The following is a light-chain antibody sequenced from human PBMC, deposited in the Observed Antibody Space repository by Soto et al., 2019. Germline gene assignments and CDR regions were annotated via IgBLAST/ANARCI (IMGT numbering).Light chain of an antibody. Sequence: QSALTQPASVSGSPGQSITISCTGTSRDVGSYNLVSWYQQHPGKAPKLMIYEGTKRPSGVSNRFSGSKSGNTASLTISGLQAEDEADYYCCSYAGSSTPIYVFGTGTKVTVL. J-gene: IGLJ1*01. CDR1: SRDVGSYNL. CDR3: CSYAGSSTPIYV. CDR2: EGT. V-gene: IGLV2-23*01.